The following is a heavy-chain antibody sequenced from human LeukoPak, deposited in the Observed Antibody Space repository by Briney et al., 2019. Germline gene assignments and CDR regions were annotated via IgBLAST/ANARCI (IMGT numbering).Heavy chain of an antibody. D-gene: IGHD2-21*02. CDR3: VRDWAHCGGDCYPGY. CDR1: GYSISSGYY. Sequence: PSETLSLTCAVSGYSISSGYYWGWIRQPPGKGLEWIVSIYHSGKTYYNPSLKSRVTISIDTSKNQFSLKLSSLTAADTAVYYCVRDWAHCGGDCYPGYWGQGTLVTVSS. CDR2: IYHSGKT. J-gene: IGHJ4*02. V-gene: IGHV4-38-2*02.